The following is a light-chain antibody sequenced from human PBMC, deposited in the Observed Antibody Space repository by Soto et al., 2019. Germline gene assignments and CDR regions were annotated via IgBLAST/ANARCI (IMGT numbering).Light chain of an antibody. CDR2: EVS. J-gene: IGLJ1*01. V-gene: IGLV2-14*01. CDR3: YSFTSGITLYV. Sequence: QSALTQPASVSGSPGQSITISCTGTTSDVGGYDYVSWYQQHPGQAPKLLIYEVSNRPSGVSHRFSGSKSGNTASLSISGLQAEDEADYYRYSFTSGITLYVFGTGTNVTVL. CDR1: TSDVGGYDY.